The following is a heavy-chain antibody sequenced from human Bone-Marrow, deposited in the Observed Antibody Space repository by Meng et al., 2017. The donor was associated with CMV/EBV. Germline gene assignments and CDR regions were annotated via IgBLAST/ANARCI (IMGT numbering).Heavy chain of an antibody. CDR3: ARILCSGVSCYVGYYYYGMDV. J-gene: IGHJ6*02. CDR2: ISSSGSTI. D-gene: IGHD2-15*01. Sequence: GESLKISCAASGFTFSSYEMNWVRQAPGKGLEWVSYISSSGSTIYYADSVKGRFTISRDNAKNSLYLQMNSLRAEDTAVYYCARILCSGVSCYVGYYYYGMDVWGQGTTVTVSS. V-gene: IGHV3-48*03. CDR1: GFTFSSYE.